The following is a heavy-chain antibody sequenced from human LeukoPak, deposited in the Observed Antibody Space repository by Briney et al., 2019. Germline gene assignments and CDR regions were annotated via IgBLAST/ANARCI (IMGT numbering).Heavy chain of an antibody. D-gene: IGHD3-10*01. CDR3: ARDLEPYYYGSGST. CDR1: GYTFTGYY. CDR2: ISAYNGNT. Sequence: GASVKVSCKASGYTFTGYYMHWVRQAPGQGLEWMGWISAYNGNTNYAQKLQGRVTMTTDTSTSTAYMELRSLRSDDTAVYYCARDLEPYYYGSGSTWGQGTLVTVSS. J-gene: IGHJ4*02. V-gene: IGHV1-18*04.